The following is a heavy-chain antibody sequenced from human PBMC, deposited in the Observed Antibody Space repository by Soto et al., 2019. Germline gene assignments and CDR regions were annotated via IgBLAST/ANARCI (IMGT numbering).Heavy chain of an antibody. Sequence: GGSLSLSCAASGFTFSNAWMNWVRQAPGKGLEWVGRIKSKTDGGTTDYAAPVKGRFTISRDDSKNTLYLQMNSLKTEDTAVYYCTTDPGTAMVNEYGMDVWGQGTTVTVSS. CDR2: IKSKTDGGTT. V-gene: IGHV3-15*07. D-gene: IGHD5-18*01. CDR3: TTDPGTAMVNEYGMDV. J-gene: IGHJ6*02. CDR1: GFTFSNAW.